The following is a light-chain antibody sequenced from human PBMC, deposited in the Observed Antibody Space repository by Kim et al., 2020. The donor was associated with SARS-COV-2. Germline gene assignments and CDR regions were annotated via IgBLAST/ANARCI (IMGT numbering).Light chain of an antibody. Sequence: GEAVTTSCTRSSGSIASNDVQWYQQRPGSAPTPVIYEDNQRPSGLPDRFSGSIDSSSNSASLTISGLKTEDEADYYCQSYDSSNVVFGGGTQLTVL. CDR3: QSYDSSNVV. CDR1: SGSIASND. CDR2: EDN. V-gene: IGLV6-57*03. J-gene: IGLJ2*01.